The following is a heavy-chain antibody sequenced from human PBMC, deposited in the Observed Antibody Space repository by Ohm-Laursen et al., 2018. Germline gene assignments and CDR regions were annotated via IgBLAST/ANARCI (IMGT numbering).Heavy chain of an antibody. CDR1: GGSMRSYY. D-gene: IGHD6-6*01. J-gene: IGHJ5*02. CDR3: VLYSSFSVS. Sequence: PPGTLSLTCTVSGGSMRSYYWSWVRQPAGKGLEWIGYIYYNGNPRYNPSLESRVTISVDPSKNQFSLKLNSVTAADTALYYCVLYSSFSVSWGQGTLVTVSS. CDR2: IYYNGNP. V-gene: IGHV4-59*08.